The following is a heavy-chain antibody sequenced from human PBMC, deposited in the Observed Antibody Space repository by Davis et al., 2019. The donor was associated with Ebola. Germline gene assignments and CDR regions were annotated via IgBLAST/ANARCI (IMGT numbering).Heavy chain of an antibody. CDR3: ARGENGDYFGDNWFDP. CDR1: GFTFSSYG. V-gene: IGHV3-33*01. Sequence: GESLKISCAASGFTFSSYGMHWVRQAPGKGLEWVAVIWYDGSNKYYADSVKGRFTISRDNSKNTLYLQMNSLRAEDTAVYYCARGENGDYFGDNWFDPWGQGTLVTVSS. J-gene: IGHJ5*02. D-gene: IGHD4-17*01. CDR2: IWYDGSNK.